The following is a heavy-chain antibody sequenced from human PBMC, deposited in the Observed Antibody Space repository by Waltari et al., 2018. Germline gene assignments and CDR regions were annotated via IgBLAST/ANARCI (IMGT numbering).Heavy chain of an antibody. CDR3: AKCLGDSTAARPIDN. Sequence: EVHLVESGGGLVQPGGSLRLSCGASGFTFSSCSMPWVRQAPGKGLEWVSAISGSGVSTYYADAVKGRFTITIDNSKNTLYLQMNSLRAEDTAVYYWAKCLGDSTAARPIDNWGQGILVTVSS. CDR1: GFTFSSCS. CDR2: ISGSGVST. V-gene: IGHV3-23*04. D-gene: IGHD6-6*01. J-gene: IGHJ4*02.